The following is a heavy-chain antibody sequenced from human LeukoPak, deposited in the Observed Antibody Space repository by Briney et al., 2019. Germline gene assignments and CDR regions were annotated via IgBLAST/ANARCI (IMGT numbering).Heavy chain of an antibody. Sequence: ASVKVSCKASGYTFTSYGISWVRQAPGQGLEWMGWISAYNGNTNYAQKLQGRVTMTTDTSTSTAYMELRSLRSDDTAVYYCVRDLRFGEYYDYWGQGTLVTVSS. J-gene: IGHJ4*02. CDR1: GYTFTSYG. CDR3: VRDLRFGEYYDY. D-gene: IGHD3-10*01. CDR2: ISAYNGNT. V-gene: IGHV1-18*01.